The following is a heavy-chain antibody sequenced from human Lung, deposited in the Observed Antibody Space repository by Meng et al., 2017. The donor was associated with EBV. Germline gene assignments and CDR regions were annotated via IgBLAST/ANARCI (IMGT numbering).Heavy chain of an antibody. Sequence: VHLRQWGARLLEPSETLSLICAVYSGSFSGLSWSWLRQPPGKGLEWIGYIYYSGSTNYNPSLKSRVTISVDTSKNQFSLKLSSVTAADTAVYYCARDQGMRGWFDPWGQGTLVRLL. CDR2: IYYSGST. V-gene: IGHV4-34*11. CDR3: ARDQGMRGWFDP. D-gene: IGHD3-16*01. CDR1: SGSFSGLS. J-gene: IGHJ5*02.